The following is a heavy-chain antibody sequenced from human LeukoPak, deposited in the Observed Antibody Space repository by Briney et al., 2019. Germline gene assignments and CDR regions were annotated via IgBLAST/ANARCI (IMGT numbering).Heavy chain of an antibody. D-gene: IGHD3-22*01. J-gene: IGHJ4*02. CDR3: ASGSLGHYYDSSGYEY. CDR2: IKFDGIQE. V-gene: IGHV3-33*05. CDR1: GFSLSSYG. Sequence: GRSLRLSCAASGFSLSSYGMNWVRQAPGKGLEWVGGIKFDGIQEFYADSVKGRFTVSKDTSKNTLHLQIDSLRAEDTAVYYCASGSLGHYYDSSGYEYWGQGTLVTVSS.